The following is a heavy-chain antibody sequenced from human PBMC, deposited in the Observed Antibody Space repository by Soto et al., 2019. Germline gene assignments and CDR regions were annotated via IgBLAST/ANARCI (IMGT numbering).Heavy chain of an antibody. Sequence: GGSLRLSCAASGFTFSSYGMHWVRQAPGKGLEWVAVISYDGSNKYYADSVKGRFTISRDNAKNTLYLQMNSLRAEDTAVYYCARDLDYADPWGQGTLVTVSS. J-gene: IGHJ5*02. V-gene: IGHV3-30*03. CDR2: ISYDGSNK. CDR3: ARDLDYADP. D-gene: IGHD3-16*01. CDR1: GFTFSSYG.